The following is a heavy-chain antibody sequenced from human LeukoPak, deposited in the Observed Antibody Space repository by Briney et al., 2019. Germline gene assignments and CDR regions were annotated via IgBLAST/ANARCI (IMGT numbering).Heavy chain of an antibody. CDR3: ARRRGGTMVRGVMISPGYYYYYMDV. V-gene: IGHV3-74*01. J-gene: IGHJ6*03. D-gene: IGHD3-10*01. Sequence: GGSLRLSCAASGFTFSSYWMHWVRQAPGKGLVWVSRINSDGSSTSYADSVKGRFTISRDNAKNTLYLQMNSLRAEDTAVYYCARRRGGTMVRGVMISPGYYYYYMDVWGKGTTVTISS. CDR2: INSDGSST. CDR1: GFTFSSYW.